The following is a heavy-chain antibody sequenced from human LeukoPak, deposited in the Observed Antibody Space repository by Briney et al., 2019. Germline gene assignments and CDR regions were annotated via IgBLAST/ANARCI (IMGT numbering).Heavy chain of an antibody. Sequence: GGSLRLSCAASGFTFGHYWMTWVRQAPGKGLEWVANINTDGSAIFYADSVKGRFTISRENVKNSLSLQMNSLRVEDTAVYYCATTDDSAVGSFWGQGTLVAVSS. J-gene: IGHJ4*02. CDR3: ATTDDSAVGSF. D-gene: IGHD6-13*01. CDR1: GFTFGHYW. V-gene: IGHV3-7*01. CDR2: INTDGSAI.